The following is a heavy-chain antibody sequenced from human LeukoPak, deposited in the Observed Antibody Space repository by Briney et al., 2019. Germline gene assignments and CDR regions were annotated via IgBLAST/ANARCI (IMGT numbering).Heavy chain of an antibody. D-gene: IGHD6-19*01. CDR2: IENDGRSS. CDR1: GFTFSSYS. J-gene: IGHJ4*02. V-gene: IGHV3-74*01. CDR3: AFRSVAGRGVDN. Sequence: GSLRLSCAASGFTFSSYSMNWVRQAPGKGLEWVSRIENDGRSSTYAASVKGRFTISRDNAKNMLYLQMNDLRVEDTAFYYCAFRSVAGRGVDNWGQGTLVTVSS.